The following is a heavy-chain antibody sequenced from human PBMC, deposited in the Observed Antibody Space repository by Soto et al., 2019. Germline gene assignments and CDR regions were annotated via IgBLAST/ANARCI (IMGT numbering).Heavy chain of an antibody. J-gene: IGHJ6*02. CDR1: GYSFTSYW. CDR2: IDPSDSYT. V-gene: IGHV5-10-1*01. D-gene: IGHD1-1*01. Sequence: GESLKISCKGSGYSFTSYWISWVRQMPGKGLEWMGKIDPSDSYTNYSPSFQGHVTISADKSITTAYLQWSSLKASDTAMYYCAINKNWNYSYGMDVWGQGTTVTVS. CDR3: AINKNWNYSYGMDV.